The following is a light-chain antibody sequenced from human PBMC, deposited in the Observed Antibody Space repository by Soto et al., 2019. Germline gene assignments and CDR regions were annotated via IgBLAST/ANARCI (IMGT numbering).Light chain of an antibody. V-gene: IGKV1-12*01. J-gene: IGKJ5*01. CDR3: QQDNSFPTT. CDR1: QGIGSW. CDR2: GAS. Sequence: IPISHSASSVPAPVQDRATSTILSSQGIGSWLAWYQQKPGKAPKLLIYGASSLQSGVPERFSGSGSGTDFTLTISSLQPEDFAAYYCQQDNSFPTTFGRGTRLEIK.